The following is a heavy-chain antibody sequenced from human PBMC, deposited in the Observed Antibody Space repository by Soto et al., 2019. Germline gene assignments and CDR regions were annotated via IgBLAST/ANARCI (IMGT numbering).Heavy chain of an antibody. CDR2: IYHSGST. J-gene: IGHJ4*02. Sequence: SEXLSLTCAVSGYSISTGFNWGWIRQPPGKGLEWIGSIYHSGSTYYNLSLKSRVTISADTSKNQISLKLISVTAADTALYYCARDWGTGFYHFDYWGQGTLVTVSS. CDR3: ARDWGTGFYHFDY. D-gene: IGHD6-19*01. CDR1: GYSISTGFN. V-gene: IGHV4-38-2*02.